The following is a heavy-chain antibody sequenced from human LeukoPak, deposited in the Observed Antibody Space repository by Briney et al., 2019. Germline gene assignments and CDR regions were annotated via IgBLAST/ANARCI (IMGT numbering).Heavy chain of an antibody. CDR2: INHSGST. D-gene: IGHD5-12*01. J-gene: IGHJ4*02. V-gene: IGHV4-34*01. Sequence: SETLSLTCAVYGGSFSGYYWSWIRQPPGKGLEWIGEINHSGSTNYNPSLKSRVTISVDTSKNQFSLELSSVTAADTAVYYCARGGVATNYWGQGTLVTVSS. CDR3: ARGGVATNY. CDR1: GGSFSGYY.